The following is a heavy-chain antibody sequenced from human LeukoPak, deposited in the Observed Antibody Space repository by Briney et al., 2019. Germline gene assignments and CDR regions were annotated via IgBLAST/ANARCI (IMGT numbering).Heavy chain of an antibody. J-gene: IGHJ5*02. D-gene: IGHD6-13*01. V-gene: IGHV3-15*01. CDR2: IKSKTDGGKT. Sequence: GRSIRPSCAPSGFTSSNAWISWVRQAPGKGLEWVGRIKSKTDGGKTDYADNVKGRLTISRKNSKNTLYLQMNSLKTEDTAVYYCNTDPHLTAAAAEATGVRFDGWGQGTLVTVSS. CDR3: NTDPHLTAAAAEATGVRFDG. CDR1: GFTSSNAW.